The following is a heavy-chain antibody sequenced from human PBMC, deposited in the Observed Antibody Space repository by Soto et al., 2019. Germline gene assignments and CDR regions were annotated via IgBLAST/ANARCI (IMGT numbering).Heavy chain of an antibody. CDR2: ISWDGGST. CDR3: AKDIRVGYSYGFRPGCGMDV. CDR1: GFTFDDYT. Sequence: QPGGSLRLSCAASGFTFDDYTMHWVRQAPGKGLEWVSLISWDGGSTYYADSVKGRFTISRDNSKNSLYLQMNSLRTEDTALYYCAKDIRVGYSYGFRPGCGMDVWGQGTTVTVSS. D-gene: IGHD5-18*01. V-gene: IGHV3-43*01. J-gene: IGHJ6*02.